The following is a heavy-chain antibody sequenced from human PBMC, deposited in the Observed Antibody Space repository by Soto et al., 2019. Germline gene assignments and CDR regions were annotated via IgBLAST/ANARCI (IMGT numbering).Heavy chain of an antibody. CDR3: AKDLYTRGWYNYFDP. V-gene: IGHV3-30*18. CDR1: RFTLSNCG. J-gene: IGHJ5*02. Sequence: QVQLVESGGGVVQPGGSLILSCAASRFTLSNCGMHWVRQAPGRGLEWVAMISHDGNEKHYIDSVKGRFTISRDDSKNTLYLPMNSLRPEDTAFYYCAKDLYTRGWYNYFDPWGQGTLVTVSS. D-gene: IGHD6-19*01. CDR2: ISHDGNEK.